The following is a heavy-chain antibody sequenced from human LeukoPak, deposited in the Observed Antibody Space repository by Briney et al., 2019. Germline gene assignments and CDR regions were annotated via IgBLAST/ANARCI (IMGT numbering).Heavy chain of an antibody. V-gene: IGHV3-30*02. CDR3: AKDDSGWEYFDY. D-gene: IGHD6-19*01. CDR2: IRYDGSNK. J-gene: IGHJ4*02. CDR1: GFTFSSYG. Sequence: GGSLRLSCAASGFTFSSYGMHWVRQAPGKGLEWVAFIRYDGSNKYYADSVKGRFTISRDNSKNTLYLQMDSLRAEDTAVYYCAKDDSGWEYFDYWGQGTLVTVSS.